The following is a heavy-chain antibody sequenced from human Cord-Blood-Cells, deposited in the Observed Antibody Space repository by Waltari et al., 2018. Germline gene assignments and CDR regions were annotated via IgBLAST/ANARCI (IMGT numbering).Heavy chain of an antibody. CDR3: ARSGSLDFWSGYLSYYYYMDV. CDR1: GGTFSSYA. CDR2: IIPIFGTA. D-gene: IGHD3-3*01. J-gene: IGHJ6*03. Sequence: QVQLVQSGAEVKKPGSSVKVSCKASGGTFSSYAISWVRQAPGQGLEWMGGIIPIFGTANYGKKFQGRVTITADESTSTAYMELSSLRSEDTAVYYCARSGSLDFWSGYLSYYYYMDVWGKGTTVTVSS. V-gene: IGHV1-69*01.